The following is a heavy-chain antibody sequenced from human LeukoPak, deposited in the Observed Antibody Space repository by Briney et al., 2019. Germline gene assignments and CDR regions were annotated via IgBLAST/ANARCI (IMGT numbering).Heavy chain of an antibody. V-gene: IGHV3-7*01. J-gene: IGHJ4*02. D-gene: IGHD6-6*01. CDR1: GFTFGSYW. Sequence: PGGSLRLSCAASGFTFGSYWMSWVRQAPGKGLEWVANIKQDGSEKYYVDSVKGRFTISRDNAKNSLYLQMNSLRAEDTAVYYCARDRKAARQFDYWGQGTLVTVSS. CDR3: ARDRKAARQFDY. CDR2: IKQDGSEK.